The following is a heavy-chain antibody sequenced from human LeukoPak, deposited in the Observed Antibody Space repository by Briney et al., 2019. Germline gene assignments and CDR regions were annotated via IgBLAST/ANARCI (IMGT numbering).Heavy chain of an antibody. CDR1: GYTFTSYA. CDR2: ISAGNGNT. J-gene: IGHJ4*02. Sequence: ASVKVSCKASGYTFTSYAIHWVRQAPGQRLEWMGWISAGNGNTKYSQNFQGRVTFISNTSATTAFLELSSLRSEDAAVYYCARDSGSGSSDYWGQGTLVTVSS. V-gene: IGHV1-3*01. CDR3: ARDSGSGSSDY. D-gene: IGHD1-26*01.